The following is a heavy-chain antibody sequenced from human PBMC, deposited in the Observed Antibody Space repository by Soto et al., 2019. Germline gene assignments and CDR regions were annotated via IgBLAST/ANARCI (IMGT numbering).Heavy chain of an antibody. D-gene: IGHD4-17*01. CDR3: AKGLRHTRYYGDDVLDY. CDR1: GFTFSSYA. CDR2: ISSNDGST. J-gene: IGHJ4*02. V-gene: IGHV3-23*01. Sequence: EVQLLESGGGLVQPGGSLRLSCAASGFTFSSYAMSWVRQAPGKGLEWVSAISSNDGSTYYADSVKGRFTTSRDDSKNTLYRQMNSLRAEDTTVYYCAKGLRHTRYYGDDVLDYWGQGTLVTVSS.